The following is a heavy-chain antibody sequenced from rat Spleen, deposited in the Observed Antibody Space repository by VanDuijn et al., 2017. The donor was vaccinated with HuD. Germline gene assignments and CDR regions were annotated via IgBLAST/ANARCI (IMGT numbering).Heavy chain of an antibody. D-gene: IGHD1-10*01. CDR2: ISTGGGNT. Sequence: EVQLVESGGDLVQPGRSMQLSCAASGFTFSNYYMAWVRQAPTKGLEWVASISTGGGNTYYRDSVKGRFTISRDNAKSTLYLQMDSLRSEDTATYYCARPYNNYDYFDYWGQGVMVTVSS. J-gene: IGHJ2*01. CDR1: GFTFSNYY. CDR3: ARPYNNYDYFDY. V-gene: IGHV5-25*01.